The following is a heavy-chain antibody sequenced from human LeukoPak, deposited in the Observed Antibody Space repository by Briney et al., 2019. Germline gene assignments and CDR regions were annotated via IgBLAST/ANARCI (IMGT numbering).Heavy chain of an antibody. CDR3: ARGPLWFGDPYGMDV. CDR1: GGSISSSSYY. V-gene: IGHV4-39*07. CDR2: INHSGST. Sequence: PSETLSLTCTVSGGSISSSSYYWGWIRQPPGKGLEWIGEINHSGSTNYNPSLKSRVTISVDTSKNQFSLKLSSVTAADTAVYYCARGPLWFGDPYGMDVWGQGTTVTVSS. J-gene: IGHJ6*02. D-gene: IGHD3-10*01.